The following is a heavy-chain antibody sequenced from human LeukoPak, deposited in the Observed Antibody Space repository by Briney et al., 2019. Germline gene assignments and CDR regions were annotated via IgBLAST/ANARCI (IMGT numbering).Heavy chain of an antibody. V-gene: IGHV3-21*01. D-gene: IGHD2-21*02. CDR3: ARGPYCGGDCYQYYFDY. J-gene: IGHJ4*02. CDR1: GVTFSSHS. CDR2: ISGGGRYI. Sequence: GGSLRLSCAASGVTFSSHSMNWVRQAPGKGLEWVSSISGGGRYINYADSVRGRFTISRDNAKNSLYLQMNSLRAEDTAVYYCARGPYCGGDCYQYYFDYWGQGTLVIVSS.